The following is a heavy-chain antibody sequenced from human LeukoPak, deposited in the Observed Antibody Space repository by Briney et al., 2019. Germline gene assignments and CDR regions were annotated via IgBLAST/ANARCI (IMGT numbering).Heavy chain of an antibody. CDR2: INHSGST. D-gene: IGHD3-10*01. CDR3: ARILGGSHRYYYMDV. Sequence: SETLSLTCAVYGGSFSGYYWSWIRQPPGKGLEWIGEINHSGSTNYNPSLKSRVTISVDRSKNQFSLKLSSVTAADTAVYYCARILGGSHRYYYMDVWGKGTTVTVSS. V-gene: IGHV4-34*01. J-gene: IGHJ6*03. CDR1: GGSFSGYY.